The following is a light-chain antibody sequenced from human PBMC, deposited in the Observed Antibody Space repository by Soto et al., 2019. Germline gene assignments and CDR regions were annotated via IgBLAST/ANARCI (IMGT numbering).Light chain of an antibody. CDR1: RSLDSGQ. CDR3: QQYGDSSRT. CDR2: DAF. J-gene: IGKJ5*01. V-gene: IGKV3-20*01. Sequence: EIVLTQSPGTLSLSPGESATLSCRASRSLDSGQLAWYQQKVGRAPRLLIHDAFMRATGIPDRFSGSGSGTDFTLTIARLEPEDFAVYYCQQYGDSSRTFGQGTRLEI.